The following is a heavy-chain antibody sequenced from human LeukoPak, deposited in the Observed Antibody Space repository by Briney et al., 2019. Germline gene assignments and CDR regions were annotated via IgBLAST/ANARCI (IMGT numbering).Heavy chain of an antibody. CDR2: INPSGGST. D-gene: IGHD3-10*01. J-gene: IGHJ3*02. CDR3: AKDLGLLWFGDMGDAFDI. Sequence: ASVKVSCKASGYTFTSYYMHWVRQAPGQGLEWMGIINPSGGSTSYAQKFQGRVTMTRDTSTSTVYMELSSLRSEDTAVYYCAKDLGLLWFGDMGDAFDIWGQGTMVTVSS. V-gene: IGHV1-46*01. CDR1: GYTFTSYY.